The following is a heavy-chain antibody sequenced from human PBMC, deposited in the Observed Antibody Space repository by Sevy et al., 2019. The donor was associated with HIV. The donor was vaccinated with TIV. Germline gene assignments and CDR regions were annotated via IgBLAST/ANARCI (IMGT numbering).Heavy chain of an antibody. Sequence: SETLSLTCAVYGGSFSGYYWSWIRRPPGKGLEWIGETNHSGSTNYNPSLKSRVTISGDTSKNQFSLKLSSVTAADTAVYYCARHCSSTSCSHAFDIWGQGTMVTVSS. V-gene: IGHV4-34*01. CDR1: GGSFSGYY. CDR2: TNHSGST. D-gene: IGHD2-2*01. CDR3: ARHCSSTSCSHAFDI. J-gene: IGHJ3*02.